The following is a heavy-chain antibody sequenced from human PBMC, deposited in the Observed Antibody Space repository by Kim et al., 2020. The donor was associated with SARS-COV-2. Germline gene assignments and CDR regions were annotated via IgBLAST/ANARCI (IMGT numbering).Heavy chain of an antibody. CDR2: IYYSGST. D-gene: IGHD6-13*01. CDR1: GGSISSYY. Sequence: SETLSLTCTVSGGSISSYYWSWIRQPPGKGLEWIGYIYYSGSTNYNPSLKSRVTISVDTSKNQFSLKLSSVTAADTAVYYCARAVRAAGTFGHFDYWGQGTLVTVSS. J-gene: IGHJ4*02. V-gene: IGHV4-59*01. CDR3: ARAVRAAGTFGHFDY.